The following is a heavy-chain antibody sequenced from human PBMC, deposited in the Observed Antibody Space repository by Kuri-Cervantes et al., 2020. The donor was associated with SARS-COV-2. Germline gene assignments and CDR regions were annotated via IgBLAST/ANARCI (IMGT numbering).Heavy chain of an antibody. CDR1: GGTFSSYT. CDR2: IIPIFGTA. V-gene: IGHV1-69*13. J-gene: IGHJ3*02. CDR3: ARDRRGATRPDAFDI. Sequence: SVKVSCKASGGTFSSYTISWVRQAPGQGLEWMGGIIPIFGTANYAQKFQGRVTITADESTSTAYMELSSLRSEDTAVYYCARDRRGATRPDAFDIWGQGTMVTVSS. D-gene: IGHD3-10*01.